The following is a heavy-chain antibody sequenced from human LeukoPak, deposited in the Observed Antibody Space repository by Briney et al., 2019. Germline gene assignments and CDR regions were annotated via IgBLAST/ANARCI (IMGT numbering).Heavy chain of an antibody. CDR3: ARGWTYYYGSSGYEY. CDR2: IYPGDSDT. V-gene: IGHV5-51*01. CDR1: GYSFISYW. D-gene: IGHD3-22*01. Sequence: GESLKISCQGSGYSFISYWIGWVRQVPGKGLEWMGIIYPGDSDTRYSPSFQGQVTISADKSTSTAFLQWNSLRASDTAMYYCARGWTYYYGSSGYEYWGQGTLVTVSS. J-gene: IGHJ4*02.